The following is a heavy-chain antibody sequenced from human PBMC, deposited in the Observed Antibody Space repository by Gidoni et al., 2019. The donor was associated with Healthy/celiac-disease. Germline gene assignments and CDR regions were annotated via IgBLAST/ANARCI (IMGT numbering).Heavy chain of an antibody. Sequence: EVQLVESGGGLVQPGGSLRLSCAASGFTVSSNYMSWVRQAPGKGLEWVSVMYSGGSTYYADSVKGRFTISRDKSKNTLYLQMNSLRAEDTAVYYCASTSRGLVWGMDVWGQGTTVTVSS. J-gene: IGHJ6*02. CDR3: ASTSRGLVWGMDV. D-gene: IGHD3-16*01. V-gene: IGHV3-66*02. CDR1: GFTVSSNY. CDR2: MYSGGST.